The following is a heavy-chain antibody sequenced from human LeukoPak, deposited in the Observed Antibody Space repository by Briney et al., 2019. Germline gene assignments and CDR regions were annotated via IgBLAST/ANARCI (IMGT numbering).Heavy chain of an antibody. D-gene: IGHD2-2*02. Sequence: ASVKVSCKASGYTFTSYDINWVRQATGQGLEWMGWMNPNSGYTGYAQKFQGRVTITRNTSISTAYMELSSLRSEDTAVYYCARGRCSSTSCYKGYYYYYMDVWGKGTTVTVSS. CDR2: MNPNSGYT. V-gene: IGHV1-8*03. CDR1: GYTFTSYD. J-gene: IGHJ6*03. CDR3: ARGRCSSTSCYKGYYYYYMDV.